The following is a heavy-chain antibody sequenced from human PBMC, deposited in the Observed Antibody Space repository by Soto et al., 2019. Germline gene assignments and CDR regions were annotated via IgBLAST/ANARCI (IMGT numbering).Heavy chain of an antibody. V-gene: IGHV3-30-3*01. CDR1: GFTFSSYA. CDR3: ARGPSSLTRFDY. J-gene: IGHJ4*02. D-gene: IGHD2-2*01. CDR2: ISYDGSNK. Sequence: QVQLVESGGGVVQPGRSLRLSCAASGFTFSSYAMHWVRQVPGKGLEWVAVISYDGSNKYYADSVKGRFTISRDNSKNTLYLQMNSLRAEDTAVYYCARGPSSLTRFDYWGQGTLVTVSS.